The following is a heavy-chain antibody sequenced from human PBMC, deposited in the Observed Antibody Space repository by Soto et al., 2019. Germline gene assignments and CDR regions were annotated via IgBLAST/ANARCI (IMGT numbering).Heavy chain of an antibody. CDR1: GFTVSSNY. Sequence: EVQLVESGGGLVQPGGSLRLSCAASGFTVSSNYMSWVRQAPGKGLEWVSVFYSGGSTYYADSVKDRFTISRDNSKNKLYLQRNSLRAEDTAVYYCARQGRGLHLGSESKYDFDHWGQGTLVTVSS. J-gene: IGHJ4*02. CDR3: ARQGRGLHLGSESKYDFDH. V-gene: IGHV3-66*04. CDR2: FYSGGST. D-gene: IGHD3-16*01.